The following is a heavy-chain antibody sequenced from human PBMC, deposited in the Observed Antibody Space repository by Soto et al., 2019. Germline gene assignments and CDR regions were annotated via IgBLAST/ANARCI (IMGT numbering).Heavy chain of an antibody. CDR3: ARGAITVLRGVDY. J-gene: IGHJ4*02. CDR1: GFTFSSYA. Sequence: QVQLVESGGGVVQPGRSLRLSCADSGFTFSSYAMHWVRQAPGEGLEWVAVISSEGSNKYYSDSVKGRFTISRDNSNNTVYLQMESLRTEDRAVYYCARGAITVLRGVDYCGQGTLVTVSS. V-gene: IGHV3-30*04. D-gene: IGHD3-10*01. CDR2: ISSEGSNK.